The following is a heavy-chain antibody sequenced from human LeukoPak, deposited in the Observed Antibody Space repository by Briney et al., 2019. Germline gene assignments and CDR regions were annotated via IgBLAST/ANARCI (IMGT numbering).Heavy chain of an antibody. J-gene: IGHJ3*01. V-gene: IGHV4-59*11. D-gene: IGHD3-22*01. CDR2: LYYSGST. CDR1: GASFTSHY. CDR3: ARGRGSPYYVEAFDV. Sequence: ETLSLTCSVSGASFTSHYWGWIRQPPGKGPEWIGHLYYSGSTTYNPSLESRVTMSVDTSRKQISLKLNSVAAADTAVYYCARGRGSPYYVEAFDVWGQGTVVTVSS.